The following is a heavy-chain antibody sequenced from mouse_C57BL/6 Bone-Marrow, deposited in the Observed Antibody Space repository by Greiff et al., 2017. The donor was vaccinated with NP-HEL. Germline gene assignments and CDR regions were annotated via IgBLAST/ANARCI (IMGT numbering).Heavy chain of an antibody. J-gene: IGHJ3*01. V-gene: IGHV5-4*01. CDR1: GYTFSSYA. Sequence: EVQLVESGGGLVKPGGSLKLSCAASGYTFSSYAMSWVRQTPGKRLEWVATISDGGSYTYYPDNVKGRFTISRDNATNNPYQLMSRLKAEDTAVYYCGRATYYGNCQFAYWGKGTLVTVSA. CDR2: ISDGGSYT. CDR3: GRATYYGNCQFAY. D-gene: IGHD2-10*01.